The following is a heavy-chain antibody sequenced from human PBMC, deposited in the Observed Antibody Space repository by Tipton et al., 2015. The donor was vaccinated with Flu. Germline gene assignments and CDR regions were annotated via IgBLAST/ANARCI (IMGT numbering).Heavy chain of an antibody. CDR2: IHRSGNT. CDR3: ARDPSLGMPDFFDY. Sequence: TLSLTCSVSGDSIGSDYYWGWIRQPPGKGLEWLGNIHRSGNTYYNPSLKSRVTISVDTSKKQFSLQLRSVTAADTAVYYCARDPSLGMPDFFDYWGQGTLVTVSS. J-gene: IGHJ4*02. V-gene: IGHV4-38-2*02. CDR1: GDSIGSDYY. D-gene: IGHD2-2*01.